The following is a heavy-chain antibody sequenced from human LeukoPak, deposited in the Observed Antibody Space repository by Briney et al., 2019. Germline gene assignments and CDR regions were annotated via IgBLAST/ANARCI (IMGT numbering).Heavy chain of an antibody. CDR1: GFTFDDYG. CDR3: ARDKRNMHSSSSLFDY. V-gene: IGHV3-20*04. J-gene: IGHJ4*02. CDR2: INWNCGST. Sequence: GGSLRLSCAASGFTFDDYGMSWVRQAPGKGLEWVSGINWNCGSTGYADSVKGRFTISRDNAKNSLYLQMNSLRAEDTALYYCARDKRNMHSSSSLFDYWGQGTLVTVSS. D-gene: IGHD6-6*01.